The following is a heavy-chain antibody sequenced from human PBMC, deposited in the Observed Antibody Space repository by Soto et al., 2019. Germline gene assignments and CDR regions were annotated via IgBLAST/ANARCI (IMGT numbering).Heavy chain of an antibody. CDR2: IWYDGSNK. V-gene: IGHV3-33*01. Sequence: QVQLVESGGGVVQPRRSLRLSCAASGFTFSSYGMHWVRQAPGKGLEWVAVIWYDGSNKYYADSVKGRFTISRDNSKNTLYLQMNSLRAEDTAVYYCARGATVVTPDYWGQGTLVTVSS. CDR1: GFTFSSYG. CDR3: ARGATVVTPDY. J-gene: IGHJ4*02. D-gene: IGHD4-17*01.